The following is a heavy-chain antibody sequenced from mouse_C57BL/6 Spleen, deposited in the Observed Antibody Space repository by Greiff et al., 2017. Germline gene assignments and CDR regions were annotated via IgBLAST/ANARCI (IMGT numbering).Heavy chain of an antibody. Sequence: QVQLQQSGAELVRPGTSVKVSCKASGYAFTNYLIEWVKQRPGQGLEWIGVINPGSGGTNYNEKFKGKATLTADKSSSTAYRQLSSLTSEDSAVYFCARCPYYYGSSDYWGQGTTLTVSS. CDR3: ARCPYYYGSSDY. V-gene: IGHV1-54*01. D-gene: IGHD1-1*01. CDR1: GYAFTNYL. CDR2: INPGSGGT. J-gene: IGHJ2*01.